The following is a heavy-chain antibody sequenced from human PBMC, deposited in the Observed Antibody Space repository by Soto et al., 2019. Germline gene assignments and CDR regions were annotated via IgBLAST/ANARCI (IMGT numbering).Heavy chain of an antibody. Sequence: QVQLVQSGAEGKKPGASVKVSCKASGYTFTGYYMHWVRQAPGQGLEWMGWINPNSGGTNYAQKCQEGVTMTRATTTRTASRELSRLISDDTAVYYCARFGASSSGEAPDYWGQGTLVTVSS. D-gene: IGHD6-13*01. CDR2: INPNSGGT. CDR3: ARFGASSSGEAPDY. J-gene: IGHJ4*02. CDR1: GYTFTGYY. V-gene: IGHV1-2*02.